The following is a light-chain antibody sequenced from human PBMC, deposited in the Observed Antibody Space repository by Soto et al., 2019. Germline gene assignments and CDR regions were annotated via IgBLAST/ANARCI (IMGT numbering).Light chain of an antibody. CDR2: DVS. J-gene: IGKJ1*01. V-gene: IGKV1-5*01. Sequence: DIQMTQSPSTLSASVGDRVTITCRASQTINNWLAWYQQKPGKAPKLLIYDVSGLESGVPSKFSGSASGTEFTLTISSLQPDDFATYYCQQYNTFWTFGQGTKVDIK. CDR1: QTINNW. CDR3: QQYNTFWT.